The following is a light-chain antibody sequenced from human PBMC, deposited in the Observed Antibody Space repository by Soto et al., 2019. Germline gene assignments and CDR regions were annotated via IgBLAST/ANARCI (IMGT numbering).Light chain of an antibody. J-gene: IGKJ1*01. CDR3: QQYNNWLWT. V-gene: IGKV3-15*01. CDR1: QSVSRN. CDR2: DAS. Sequence: EIVMTQSPATLSVSPGERATLSCRASQSVSRNVAWYQQKPGQAPRLLIHDASTRATGISVRFSCSGSGTEFTLTISSLQSEDFAVYYCQQYNNWLWTFGQGTKVEIK.